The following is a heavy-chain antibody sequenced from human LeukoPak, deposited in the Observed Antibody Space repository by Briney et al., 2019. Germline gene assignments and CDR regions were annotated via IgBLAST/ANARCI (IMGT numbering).Heavy chain of an antibody. J-gene: IGHJ6*02. D-gene: IGHD3-3*01. CDR2: ISGSGGST. CDR3: AKDLGYDFWSGYYGPYYYGMDV. CDR1: GFTFSSYA. Sequence: GGSLRLSCAASGFTFSSYAMSWVRQAPGKGLEWVSAISGSGGSTYYADSVKGRFTISRDNSKNTLYLQMNSLRAEDTAVYYGAKDLGYDFWSGYYGPYYYGMDVWGQGTTVTVSS. V-gene: IGHV3-23*01.